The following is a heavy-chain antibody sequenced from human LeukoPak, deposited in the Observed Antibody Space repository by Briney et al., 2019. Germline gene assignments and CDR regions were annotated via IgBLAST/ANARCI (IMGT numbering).Heavy chain of an antibody. Sequence: GESLKISCKGSGYSFTNYWIGWVRQLPGKGLKWMGIIYPGDSDARYSPSFQGQVTISADKSISTAYLQWSSLKASDTAMYYCARTVTTVTGEHFDYWGQGTLVTVSS. J-gene: IGHJ4*02. CDR1: GYSFTNYW. D-gene: IGHD4-11*01. V-gene: IGHV5-51*01. CDR2: IYPGDSDA. CDR3: ARTVTTVTGEHFDY.